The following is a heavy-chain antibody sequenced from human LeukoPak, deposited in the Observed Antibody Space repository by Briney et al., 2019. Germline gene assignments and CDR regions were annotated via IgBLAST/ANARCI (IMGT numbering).Heavy chain of an antibody. Sequence: GESLRLSCAASGFTFSSYSMNWVRQAPGKGLEWVSYISSSGSTIDYADSVRGRFTNSRDNAKNSLYLQMNSLRDEDTAVYYCARDWPYYYDGSAYYNAFDIWGQGTMATVSS. CDR1: GFTFSSYS. D-gene: IGHD3-22*01. V-gene: IGHV3-48*02. J-gene: IGHJ3*02. CDR3: ARDWPYYYDGSAYYNAFDI. CDR2: ISSSGSTI.